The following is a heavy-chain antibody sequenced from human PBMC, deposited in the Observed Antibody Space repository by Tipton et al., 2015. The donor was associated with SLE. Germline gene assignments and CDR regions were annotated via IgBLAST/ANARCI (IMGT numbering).Heavy chain of an antibody. J-gene: IGHJ2*01. CDR3: ARLINVRVVRGVTPYWYFDL. V-gene: IGHV4-31*02. CDR1: GGSISSGGYY. Sequence: LRLSCTVSGGSISSGGYYWSWIRPHPGKGLEWIGYIYYSGSTYYHPSLKSRVTISVDTSKNQFSLKLSSVTAADTAVYYCARLINVRVVRGVTPYWYFDLWGRGTLVTVSS. D-gene: IGHD3-10*01. CDR2: IYYSGST.